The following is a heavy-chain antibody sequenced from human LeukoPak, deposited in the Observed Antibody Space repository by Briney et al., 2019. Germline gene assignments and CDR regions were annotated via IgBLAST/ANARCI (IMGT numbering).Heavy chain of an antibody. CDR1: GFTFSGFG. CDR3: VRGGSPPTSTWSLDE. CDR2: ISYNARHE. D-gene: IGHD2-2*01. V-gene: IGHV3-30*03. J-gene: IGHJ4*02. Sequence: GGSLRLSCVASGFTFSGFGMHWVRQAPGKGLEWVAVISYNARHEYYRDSVKGRFSISRDNSKNTVSLQMDSLTIEDTAVYCCVRGGSPPTSTWSLDEWGQGTLVSVSS.